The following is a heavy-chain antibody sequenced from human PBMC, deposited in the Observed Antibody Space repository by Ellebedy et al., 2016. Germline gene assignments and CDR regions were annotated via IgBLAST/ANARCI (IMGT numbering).Heavy chain of an antibody. J-gene: IGHJ4*02. CDR3: ARGGYGDNSGPFDY. CDR2: IHYSGRT. V-gene: IGHV4-31*03. D-gene: IGHD4-23*01. CDR1: GGSLSSGGHY. Sequence: SETLSLTXSVSGGSLSSGGHYWNWIRQHPGEGLEWIGYIHYSGRTYYSPALQSRITISKDTSKNQFSLRLPSVTAADTAVYYCARGGYGDNSGPFDYWGQGTLVTVSS.